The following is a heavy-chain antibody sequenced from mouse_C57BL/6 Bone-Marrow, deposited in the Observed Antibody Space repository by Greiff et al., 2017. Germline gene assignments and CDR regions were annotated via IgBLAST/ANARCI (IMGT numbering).Heavy chain of an antibody. CDR3: ARGDGYYSWFAY. D-gene: IGHD2-3*01. V-gene: IGHV1-20*01. Sequence: EVQLVESGPELVKPGDSVKISCKASGYSFTGYFMNWVMQSHGKSLEWIGRINPYNGDTFYNQKFKGKATLTVDKSSSTAHMELRSLTSEDSSVYYCARGDGYYSWFAYWGQGTLVTVSA. CDR1: GYSFTGYF. CDR2: INPYNGDT. J-gene: IGHJ3*01.